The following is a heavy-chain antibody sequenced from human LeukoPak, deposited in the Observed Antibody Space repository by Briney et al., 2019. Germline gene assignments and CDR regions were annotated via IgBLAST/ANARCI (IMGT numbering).Heavy chain of an antibody. CDR3: ARGWTITGAYGYFDY. CDR2: IIPIFGTA. V-gene: IGHV1-69*13. J-gene: IGHJ4*02. D-gene: IGHD5-12*01. Sequence: SVRVSCKASGGTFSSYAISWVRQAPGQGLEWMGGIIPIFGTANYAQKFQGRVTITADESTSTAYMELSSLRSEDTAVYYCARGWTITGAYGYFDYWGQGTLVTVSS. CDR1: GGTFSSYA.